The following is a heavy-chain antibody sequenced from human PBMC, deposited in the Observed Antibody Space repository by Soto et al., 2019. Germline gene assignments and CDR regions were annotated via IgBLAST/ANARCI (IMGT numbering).Heavy chain of an antibody. D-gene: IGHD3-10*01. CDR3: AKDSDTKRGPDY. V-gene: IGHV3-23*01. J-gene: IGHJ4*02. CDR2: ISGSADNT. CDR1: GFTFSNYG. Sequence: EVQLLEFGGGLVQPGGSLRLSCAASGFTFSNYGMNWVRQAPGKGLEWVSGISGSADNTFYADSVKGRFTISRDNSKSTLYLQMNSLRAEDTALYYCAKDSDTKRGPDYWGQGTLVTVSS.